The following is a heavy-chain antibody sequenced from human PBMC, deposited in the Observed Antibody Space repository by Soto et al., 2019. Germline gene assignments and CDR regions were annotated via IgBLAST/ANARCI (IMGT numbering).Heavy chain of an antibody. CDR3: AGWLVPDWFDP. D-gene: IGHD6-19*01. J-gene: IGHJ5*02. Sequence: QVQLVQSGAEVKKPGASVKVSCKASGYTFTSYGISWVRQAPGQGLEWMGWISAYNGKTNYAQKLQGRVTMTTATATSTAYRELRSLRSDDTAVYYCAGWLVPDWFDPWGQGTLVTVSS. CDR2: ISAYNGKT. V-gene: IGHV1-18*01. CDR1: GYTFTSYG.